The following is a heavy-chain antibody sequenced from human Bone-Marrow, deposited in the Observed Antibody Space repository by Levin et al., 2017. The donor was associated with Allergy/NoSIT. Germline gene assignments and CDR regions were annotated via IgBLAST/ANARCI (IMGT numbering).Heavy chain of an antibody. V-gene: IGHV3-74*01. J-gene: IGHJ4*02. CDR1: GFTFSSYW. CDR2: INSDGSST. CDR3: ARGGYEKACSSTSCSVPPNPFDY. Sequence: GESLKISCAASGFTFSSYWMHWVRQAPGKGLVWVSRINSDGSSTSYADSVKGRFTISRDNAKNTLYLQMNSLRAEDTAVYYCARGGYEKACSSTSCSVPPNPFDYWGQGTLVTVSS. D-gene: IGHD2-2*01.